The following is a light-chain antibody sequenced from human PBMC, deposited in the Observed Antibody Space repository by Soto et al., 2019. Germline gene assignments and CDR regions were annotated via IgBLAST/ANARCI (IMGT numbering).Light chain of an antibody. Sequence: DIQMTQSPSTLSASVGDRVTITCRASQSISNWLAWYQHKPGTAPNLLIYKASTLQSGVPSRFSGSGSGTEFTLTISSLQPDDSATYYCQQYSDNWTFGQVTKVE. CDR3: QQYSDNWT. CDR1: QSISNW. CDR2: KAS. J-gene: IGKJ1*01. V-gene: IGKV1-5*03.